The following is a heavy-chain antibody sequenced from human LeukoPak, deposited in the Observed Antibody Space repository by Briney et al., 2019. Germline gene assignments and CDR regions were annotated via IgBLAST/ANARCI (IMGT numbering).Heavy chain of an antibody. CDR2: IYYSGST. J-gene: IGHJ4*02. Sequence: SETLSLTCTVSGGSISSSSYYWGWIRQPPGKGLEWIGSIYYSGSTYYNPSLKSRVTISVDTSKNQFSLKLSSVTAADTAVYYCARGYGDFRVEGRYFHSWGQGTLVTVSS. V-gene: IGHV4-39*07. D-gene: IGHD4-17*01. CDR3: ARGYGDFRVEGRYFHS. CDR1: GGSISSSSYY.